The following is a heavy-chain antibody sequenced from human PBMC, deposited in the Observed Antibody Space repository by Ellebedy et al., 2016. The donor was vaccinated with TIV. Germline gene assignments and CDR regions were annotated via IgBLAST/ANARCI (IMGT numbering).Heavy chain of an antibody. J-gene: IGHJ6*02. CDR3: ARGFSMLYYYYGMDV. D-gene: IGHD3-10*01. Sequence: ASVKVSCKASGYIFTSYSINWLRHVPGQGLEWMGWISGCNRNTRYPDRLQGRVTMTTDTSTGTAYMELRDLRSDDTAVYYCARGFSMLYYYYGMDVWGPGTTVTVSS. V-gene: IGHV1-18*01. CDR2: ISGCNRNT. CDR1: GYIFTSYS.